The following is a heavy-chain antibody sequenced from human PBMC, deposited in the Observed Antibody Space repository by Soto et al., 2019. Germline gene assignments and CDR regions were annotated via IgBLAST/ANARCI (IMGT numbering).Heavy chain of an antibody. V-gene: IGHV1-69*02. CDR3: ARASPGVAAAGIGYYYYYMDV. Sequence: SVKVSCKASGGTFSSYTISWVRQAPGQGLEWMGRIIPSGGITNYAQKFQGRVTMTTDTSTSTAYMELSSLRSEDTAVYYCARASPGVAAAGIGYYYYYMDVWGKGTTVTVSS. J-gene: IGHJ6*03. D-gene: IGHD6-13*01. CDR1: GGTFSSYT. CDR2: IIPSGGIT.